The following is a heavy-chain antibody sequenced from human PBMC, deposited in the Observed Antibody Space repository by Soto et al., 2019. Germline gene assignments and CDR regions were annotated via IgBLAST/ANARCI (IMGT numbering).Heavy chain of an antibody. D-gene: IGHD1-26*01. Sequence: GGSLRLSCAASGFTFSSYAMHWVRQAPGKGLEWVAVISYDGSNKYYADSVKGRFTISRDNSKNTLYLQMNSLRAEDTAVYYCARDNGGSYIEDAFDIWGQGTMVTVSS. CDR2: ISYDGSNK. J-gene: IGHJ3*02. CDR3: ARDNGGSYIEDAFDI. CDR1: GFTFSSYA. V-gene: IGHV3-30-3*01.